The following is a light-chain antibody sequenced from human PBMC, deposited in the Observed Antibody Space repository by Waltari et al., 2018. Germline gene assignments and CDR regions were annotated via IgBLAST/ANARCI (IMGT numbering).Light chain of an antibody. CDR2: AGS. CDR3: QQANRFVPLP. J-gene: IGKJ4*02. CDR1: QGINHY. Sequence: RASQGINHYFAWYQQNPGTAPFLLIDAGSVFRSAVPASFSGRGSRTEFAFTINSLQPEVFATYFCQQANRFVPLPFGGGTRVQIK. V-gene: IGKV1-12*01.